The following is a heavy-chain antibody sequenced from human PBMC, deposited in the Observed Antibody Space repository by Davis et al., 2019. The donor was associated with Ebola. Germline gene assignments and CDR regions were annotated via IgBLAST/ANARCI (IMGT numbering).Heavy chain of an antibody. V-gene: IGHV3-11*06. D-gene: IGHD2-2*02. Sequence: PAGSLTLSCATSGFTFSASYMSWLRQVPGRWLESLSYISPNSGDTNYADSVKGRFTISRDNAKNSLYLQMNGLRAEDTAVYYCSRDPRRLPIWGPGTLVTVSS. CDR3: SRDPRRLPI. J-gene: IGHJ4*02. CDR1: GFTFSASY. CDR2: ISPNSGDT.